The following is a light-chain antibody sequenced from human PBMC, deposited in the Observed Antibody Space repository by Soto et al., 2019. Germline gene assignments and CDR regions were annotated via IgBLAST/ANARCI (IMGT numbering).Light chain of an antibody. Sequence: DIQMTQSPSTLSASVGDRVTITCRASQRTSSWLAWYQQKPGKAPKLLIYDASSLESGVPSRFSGSGSGTEFTLTISSLQPDDFATYYCQQYNSYWTFGQGTKVDIK. CDR3: QQYNSYWT. CDR1: QRTSSW. V-gene: IGKV1-5*01. J-gene: IGKJ1*01. CDR2: DAS.